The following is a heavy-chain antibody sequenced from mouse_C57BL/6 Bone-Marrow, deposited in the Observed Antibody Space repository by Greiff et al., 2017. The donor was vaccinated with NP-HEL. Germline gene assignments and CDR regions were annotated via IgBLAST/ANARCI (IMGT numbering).Heavy chain of an antibody. D-gene: IGHD3-2*02. Sequence: EVQVVESGGGLVQPGGSLSLSCAASGFTFTDYYMSWVRQPPGKALEWLGFIRNKANGYTTEYSASVKGRFTISRDNSQSILYLQMNALRAEDSATYYCARYTAQATYYAMDYWGQGTSVTVSS. V-gene: IGHV7-3*01. CDR1: GFTFTDYY. J-gene: IGHJ4*01. CDR2: IRNKANGYTT. CDR3: ARYTAQATYYAMDY.